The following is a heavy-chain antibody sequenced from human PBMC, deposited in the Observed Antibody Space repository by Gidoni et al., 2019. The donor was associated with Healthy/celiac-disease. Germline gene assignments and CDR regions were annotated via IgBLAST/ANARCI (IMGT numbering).Heavy chain of an antibody. J-gene: IGHJ5*02. CDR2: IYYSGST. CDR1: GGSISSSSYY. D-gene: IGHD2-21*02. CDR3: ARLATALRWFDP. Sequence: QLQLQESGPGLVKPSETLSLTCTVSGGSISSSSYYWGWIRQPPGKGLEWIGSIYYSGSTYYNPSLKSRVTISVDTSKNQFSLKLSSVTAADTAVYYCARLATALRWFDPWGQGTLVTVSS. V-gene: IGHV4-39*01.